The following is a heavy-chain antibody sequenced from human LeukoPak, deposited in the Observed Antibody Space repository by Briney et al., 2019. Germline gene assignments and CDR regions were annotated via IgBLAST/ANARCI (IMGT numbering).Heavy chain of an antibody. J-gene: IGHJ4*02. Sequence: GGSLRLSCAASGFSFSRYAMNWVRQAPGKGLEWVAYVNAESTDILYADSVRGRFTISRDNAKNSLYLQMNSLRAEDTAVYYCVRDCGGPVESTGDYWGQGTLVTVSS. D-gene: IGHD1-1*01. CDR2: VNAESTDI. CDR3: VRDCGGPVESTGDY. V-gene: IGHV3-21*05. CDR1: GFSFSRYA.